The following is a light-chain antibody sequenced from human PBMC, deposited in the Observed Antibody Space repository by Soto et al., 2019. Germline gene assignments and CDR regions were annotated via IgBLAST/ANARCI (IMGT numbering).Light chain of an antibody. CDR2: GAS. CDR1: QSISNN. V-gene: IGKV3-15*01. Sequence: EIVMTQSPDTLSVSPGESATLSCRARQSISNNLAWYQQKPGQAPRLLLYGASTRITGIPARFSGSGSGTEFTLPISSLQSEDFAVYYCQQYNNWPYTFAQGTKLEI. J-gene: IGKJ2*01. CDR3: QQYNNWPYT.